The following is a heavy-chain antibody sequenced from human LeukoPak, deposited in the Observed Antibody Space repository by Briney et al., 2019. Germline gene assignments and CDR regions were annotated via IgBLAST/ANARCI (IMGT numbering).Heavy chain of an antibody. CDR1: GGSISSYY. J-gene: IGHJ6*03. D-gene: IGHD4-11*01. CDR2: IYYSGST. V-gene: IGHV4-59*01. CDR3: ARTTEGGYSNGYFYYYYMDV. Sequence: SEPLSLTCTVSGGSISSYYWSWIRQPPGKGLEWIGYIYYSGSTNYKSSLKSRVTISVDTSKNQFSLKLSSVTAADTAVYYCARTTEGGYSNGYFYYYYMDVWGKGTTVTISS.